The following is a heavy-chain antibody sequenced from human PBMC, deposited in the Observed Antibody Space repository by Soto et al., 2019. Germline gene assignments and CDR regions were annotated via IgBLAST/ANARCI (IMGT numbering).Heavy chain of an antibody. Sequence: VKVSCKASGFTFTSSAVQWVRQARGQRLEWIGWIVVGSGNTNYAQKFQERVTITRDMSTSTAYMELSSLRSEDTAVYYCAAGPGINYYDSSGYYDYWGQGNLVTVSS. CDR2: IVVGSGNT. J-gene: IGHJ4*02. D-gene: IGHD3-22*01. V-gene: IGHV1-58*01. CDR3: AAGPGINYYDSSGYYDY. CDR1: GFTFTSSA.